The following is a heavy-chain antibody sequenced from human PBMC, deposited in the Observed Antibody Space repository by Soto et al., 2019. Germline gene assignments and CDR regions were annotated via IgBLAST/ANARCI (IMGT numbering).Heavy chain of an antibody. CDR2: IFYSGHL. Sequence: QVRLQESGPGLVKPSETLSLTCAVSGTSFGTYYWSWIRQPPGKGLEWIGYIFYSGHLKYNPSLKSRLTISVAPPKNQISRRLTSVTAADTAVYYCAREGGGYRFDYWGQGALVTVSS. D-gene: IGHD1-26*01. J-gene: IGHJ4*02. CDR3: AREGGGYRFDY. CDR1: GTSFGTYY. V-gene: IGHV4-59*01.